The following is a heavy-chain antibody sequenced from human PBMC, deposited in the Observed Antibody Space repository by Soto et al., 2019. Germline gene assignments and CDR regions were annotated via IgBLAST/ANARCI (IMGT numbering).Heavy chain of an antibody. J-gene: IGHJ6*02. Sequence: PVGSLRLSCAASGSRFDDYNIHWVRQAPGKGLEWVSLITWNGGNTYYADSVKGRFTISRDGTTESVSLQMTSLKREDTGLYYCARETLSFGSALDVWGQGTMVTVSS. D-gene: IGHD3-3*01. CDR1: GSRFDDYN. CDR3: ARETLSFGSALDV. CDR2: ITWNGGNT. V-gene: IGHV3-43*01.